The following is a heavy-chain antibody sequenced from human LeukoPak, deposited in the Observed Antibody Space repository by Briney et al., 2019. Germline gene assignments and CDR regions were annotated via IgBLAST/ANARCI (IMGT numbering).Heavy chain of an antibody. CDR3: ARGGYSFDY. V-gene: IGHV3-7*01. J-gene: IGHJ4*02. CDR2: LHAEGNQK. Sequence: PGGSLRLSCPPYGFSLSRYWMSWVRHAPGKGLECVARLHAEGNQKYYVHSVKGRFTVSRDNAKNSLYLQMNSLRVEDTAVYYCARGGYSFDYLGQGTLVTVSS. D-gene: IGHD5-12*01. CDR1: GFSLSRYW.